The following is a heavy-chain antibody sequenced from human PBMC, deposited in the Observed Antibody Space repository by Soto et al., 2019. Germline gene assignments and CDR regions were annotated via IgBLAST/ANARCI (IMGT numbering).Heavy chain of an antibody. Sequence: SETLSLTCTVSGGSISSYYWSWIRQPPGKGLEWIGYIYYSGSTNYNPSLKSRVTISVDTSKNQFSLKLSSVTAADTAVYYRARVSNGSGSYGYWGQGTLVTVSS. CDR1: GGSISSYY. D-gene: IGHD3-10*01. CDR3: ARVSNGSGSYGY. CDR2: IYYSGST. J-gene: IGHJ4*02. V-gene: IGHV4-59*01.